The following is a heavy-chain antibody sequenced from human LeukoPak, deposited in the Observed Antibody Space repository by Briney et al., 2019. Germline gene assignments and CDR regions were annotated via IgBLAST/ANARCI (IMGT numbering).Heavy chain of an antibody. CDR3: ARGPLMANVDY. J-gene: IGHJ4*02. CDR1: GFTFSNDV. Sequence: GGSLRLSCAASGFTFSNDVMHWVRQAPGKGLQWVAFIRYDGSDKYYADSIKGRFTISRDNSKNTQYLQMKSLRAEDTAVYYCARGPLMANVDYWGQGTLVTVSS. D-gene: IGHD2-8*01. V-gene: IGHV3-30*02. CDR2: IRYDGSDK.